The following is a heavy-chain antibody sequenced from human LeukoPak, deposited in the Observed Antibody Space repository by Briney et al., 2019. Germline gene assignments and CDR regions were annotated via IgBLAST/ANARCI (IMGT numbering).Heavy chain of an antibody. CDR3: ARDLYSYGFYAFDI. J-gene: IGHJ3*02. V-gene: IGHV3-21*01. Sequence: GGSVRLSCAASGFTFSSYSMNWVRQAPGKGLEWVSSISSSSSYIYYADSVKGRITISRDNAKNSLYLQMNSLRAEDTAVYYCARDLYSYGFYAFDIWGQGTMVTVSS. D-gene: IGHD5-18*01. CDR1: GFTFSSYS. CDR2: ISSSSSYI.